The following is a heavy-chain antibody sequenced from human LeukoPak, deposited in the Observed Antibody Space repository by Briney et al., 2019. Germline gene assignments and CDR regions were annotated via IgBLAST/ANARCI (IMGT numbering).Heavy chain of an antibody. V-gene: IGHV4-4*07. CDR1: GGSFSGYY. Sequence: SETLSLTCAVYGGSFSGYYWSWIRQPAGKGLEWIGRIYTSGSTNYNPSLKSRVTMSVDTSKNQFSLKLSSVTAAGTAVYYCAREPRARYSSSWYGFDPWGQGTLVTVSS. CDR2: IYTSGST. D-gene: IGHD6-13*01. J-gene: IGHJ5*02. CDR3: AREPRARYSSSWYGFDP.